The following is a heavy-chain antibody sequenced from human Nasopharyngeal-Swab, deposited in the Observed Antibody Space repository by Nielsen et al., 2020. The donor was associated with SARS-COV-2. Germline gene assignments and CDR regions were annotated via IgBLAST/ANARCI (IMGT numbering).Heavy chain of an antibody. CDR2: ISSSSSYI. CDR3: ASKNRGYCSSTSCAPYYYYMDV. Sequence: GEPLKISCAASGFTFSSYSMNWVRQAPGKGLEWVSSISSSSSYIYYADSVKGRFTISRDNAKNSLYLQMNSLRAEDTAVYYCASKNRGYCSSTSCAPYYYYMDVWGKGTTVTVSS. V-gene: IGHV3-21*01. D-gene: IGHD2-2*01. J-gene: IGHJ6*03. CDR1: GFTFSSYS.